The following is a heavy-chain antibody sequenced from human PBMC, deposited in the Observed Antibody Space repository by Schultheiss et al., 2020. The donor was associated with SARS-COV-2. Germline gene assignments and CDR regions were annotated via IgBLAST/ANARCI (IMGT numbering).Heavy chain of an antibody. CDR2: IHRSVNT. CDR3: ARAHQYCSGGSCYPDAFDI. V-gene: IGHV4-38-2*01. CDR1: GYSITSNYY. D-gene: IGHD2-15*01. Sequence: SETLSLTCAVSGYSITSNYYWGWIRQSPGKGLEWIAAIHRSVNTYYNPSLKSRVNISVDTSKNQFSLKLSSVTAADTAVYYCARAHQYCSGGSCYPDAFDIWGQGTMVTVSS. J-gene: IGHJ3*02.